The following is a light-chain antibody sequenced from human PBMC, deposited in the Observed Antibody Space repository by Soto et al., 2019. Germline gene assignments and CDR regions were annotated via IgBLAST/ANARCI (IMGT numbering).Light chain of an antibody. Sequence: ELVLTQSPATLSLSPGERATLSCRASQSVSNYLAWYQQKPGQAPRLLMYDTSNRAPRIPARFSGSGSGTDFTLTINSLEPEDLAVYFCQQRSKFLWKFGQGTKVE. CDR2: DTS. J-gene: IGKJ1*01. CDR1: QSVSNY. V-gene: IGKV3-11*01. CDR3: QQRSKFLWK.